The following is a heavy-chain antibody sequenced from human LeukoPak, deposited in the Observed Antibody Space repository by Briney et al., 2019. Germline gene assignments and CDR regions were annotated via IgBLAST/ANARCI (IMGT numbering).Heavy chain of an antibody. D-gene: IGHD2/OR15-2a*01. J-gene: IGHJ6*03. CDR2: VLFDGSDQ. V-gene: IGHV3-30*04. Sequence: GGSLRLSCAASGFNFNTYAMKWVRQAPGKGLEWLAVVLFDGSDQYYADSVQGRFTISRDNSQNTLYLQMDSLRVEDTAVYYCARVSKPGWYDYYYMDVWGKGTTVTVSS. CDR3: ARVSKPGWYDYYYMDV. CDR1: GFNFNTYA.